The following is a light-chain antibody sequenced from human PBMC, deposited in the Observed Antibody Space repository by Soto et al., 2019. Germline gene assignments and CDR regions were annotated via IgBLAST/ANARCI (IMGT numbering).Light chain of an antibody. CDR1: SSDVGGSNY. V-gene: IGLV2-14*01. CDR2: AVN. J-gene: IGLJ2*01. Sequence: QSALTQPASVSGSPGQSITISCTGTSSDVGGSNYGSWYQQHPGKAPKLLIYAVNDRPSGISDRFSGAKSDNTASLTISGLQAEDEADYYCSSYTSSGTYVVFGGGSKLTVL. CDR3: SSYTSSGTYVV.